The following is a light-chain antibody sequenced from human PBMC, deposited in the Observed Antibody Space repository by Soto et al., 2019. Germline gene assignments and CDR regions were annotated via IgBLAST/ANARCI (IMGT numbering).Light chain of an antibody. CDR1: SSDVGGYNY. V-gene: IGLV2-14*01. CDR3: SSWTSSGTLV. CDR2: EVN. Sequence: QSVLTQPASVSGSPGQSITISCTGTSSDVGGYNYVSWYQQHPGKAPKLMIYEVNIRPSGVSNRFSGSKSGNTASLTISGLQAEDEADYYCSSWTSSGTLVFGGGTKVTVL. J-gene: IGLJ2*01.